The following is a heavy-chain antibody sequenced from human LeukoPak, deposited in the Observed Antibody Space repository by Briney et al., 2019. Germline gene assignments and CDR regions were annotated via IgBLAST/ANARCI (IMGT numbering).Heavy chain of an antibody. J-gene: IGHJ3*02. CDR2: IYYSGST. V-gene: IGHV4-30-4*08. CDR1: GGSISSSSYY. D-gene: IGHD3-16*02. CDR3: ARDRAIRPPTSAFDI. Sequence: SETLSLTCTVSGGSISSSSYYWGWIRQPPGKGLEWIGYIYYSGSTYYNPSLKSRVTISVDTSKNQFSLKLSSVTAADTAVYYCARDRAIRPPTSAFDIWGQGTMVTVSS.